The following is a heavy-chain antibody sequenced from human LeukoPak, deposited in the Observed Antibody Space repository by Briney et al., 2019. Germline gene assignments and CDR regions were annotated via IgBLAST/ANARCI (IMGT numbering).Heavy chain of an antibody. CDR2: IYSGGST. D-gene: IGHD2-2*03. CDR1: EFSVGSNY. V-gene: IGHV3-66*01. Sequence: GGSLRLSCAASEFSVGSNYMTWVRQAPGKGLEWVSLIYSGGSTYYADSVKGRFTISRDNSKNTLYLQTNSLRAEDTAVYYCAKGVDIVVVPAALGYYYYMDVWGKGTTVTISS. J-gene: IGHJ6*03. CDR3: AKGVDIVVVPAALGYYYYMDV.